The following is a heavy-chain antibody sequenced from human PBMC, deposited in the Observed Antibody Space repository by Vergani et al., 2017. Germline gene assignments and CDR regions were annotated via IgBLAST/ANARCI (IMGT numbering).Heavy chain of an antibody. Sequence: QVQLQESGPGLVKPSQTLSLTCTVSGGSISSSNWWSWVRQPPGKGLEWIGEIYHSGSTNYNPSLKSRVTISVDKSKNQFSLKLSSVTAADTAVYYCARDLYCSSTSCLYYYGMDVWGQGTTVTVSS. V-gene: IGHV4-4*02. CDR1: GGSISSSNW. J-gene: IGHJ6*02. CDR3: ARDLYCSSTSCLYYYGMDV. D-gene: IGHD2-2*01. CDR2: IYHSGST.